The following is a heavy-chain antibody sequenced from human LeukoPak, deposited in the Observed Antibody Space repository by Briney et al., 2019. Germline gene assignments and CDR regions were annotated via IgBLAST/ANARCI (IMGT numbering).Heavy chain of an antibody. V-gene: IGHV4-59*08. CDR2: VYDTGAT. CDR1: GGSMSGYY. D-gene: IGHD1/OR15-1a*01. Sequence: SSEALSLTCTVSGGSMSGYYWSWIRQPPGKRLEWIGYVYDTGATNYNPSLKSRFTISIDTSKNQFSLYLSSVTAAGTAVYYCARLPLIATTRGGFDPWGQGTLVTVSS. CDR3: ARLPLIATTRGGFDP. J-gene: IGHJ5*02.